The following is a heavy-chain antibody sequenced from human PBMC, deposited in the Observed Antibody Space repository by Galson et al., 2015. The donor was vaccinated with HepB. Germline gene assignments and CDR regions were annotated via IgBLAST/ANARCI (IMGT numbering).Heavy chain of an antibody. V-gene: IGHV1-2*02. D-gene: IGHD5-18*01. CDR3: ARDTAMVTMSRYWFFDL. CDR1: GYNLSGYY. J-gene: IGHJ2*01. CDR2: INPNSGGT. Sequence: SVKVSCKASGYNLSGYYMHWVRQAPGQGLEWMGWINPNSGGTNYAEKFQGRVTMTRDTSMNTAYMELSRLRSDDTALYYCARDTAMVTMSRYWFFDLWGRGTLVTVS.